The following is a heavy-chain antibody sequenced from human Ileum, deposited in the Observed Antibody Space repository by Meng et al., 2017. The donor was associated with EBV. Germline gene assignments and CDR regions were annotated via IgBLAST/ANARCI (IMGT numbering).Heavy chain of an antibody. V-gene: IGHV3-23*01. CDR3: ACDAEGELGDYFDY. J-gene: IGHJ4*02. D-gene: IGHD1-26*01. CDR1: GVTFSSYA. Sequence: VQLLAVGGGVGQPGGSLGLPCDAFGVTFSSYAMSWVRQAPGKGLEWVSSISGSGDNTYYADSLKGRFTISRDNSGNTLYLQMNSLRVEDTAVYYCACDAEGELGDYFDYWGQGTLVTVSS. CDR2: ISGSGDNT.